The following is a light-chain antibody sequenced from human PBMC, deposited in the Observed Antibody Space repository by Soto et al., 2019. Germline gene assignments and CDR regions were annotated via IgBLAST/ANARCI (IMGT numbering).Light chain of an antibody. V-gene: IGKV3-11*01. J-gene: IGKJ4*01. CDR2: DAS. CDR1: QSVSNY. CDR3: QQRSNWPPVT. Sequence: ELVLTQSPATLSLSPGERATLSCRASQSVSNYLAWYQQKPGQAPRLLIYDASNRATGIPDRFSGSGSGTDFTLTISSLEPEDFAVYYCQQRSNWPPVTFGGGTKVEIK.